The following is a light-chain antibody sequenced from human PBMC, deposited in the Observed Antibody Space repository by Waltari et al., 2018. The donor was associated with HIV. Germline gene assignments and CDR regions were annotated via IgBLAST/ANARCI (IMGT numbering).Light chain of an antibody. CDR3: QQRVNWPFT. Sequence: EIVLTQSPATLSLSPGERATLSCRASHSINNYLAWYQHKPGQPPKLLVYDTSNRATGIPARFSGSGSETDFTLTVSGLEPEDVVVYYCQQRVNWPFTFGGGATVEIK. CDR1: HSINNY. J-gene: IGKJ4*01. CDR2: DTS. V-gene: IGKV3-11*01.